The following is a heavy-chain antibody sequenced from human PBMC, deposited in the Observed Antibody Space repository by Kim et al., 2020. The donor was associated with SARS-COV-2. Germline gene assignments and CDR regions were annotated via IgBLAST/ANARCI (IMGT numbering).Heavy chain of an antibody. V-gene: IGHV4-39*01. CDR1: GGSISSSSYY. CDR2: IYYSGST. Sequence: SETLSLTCTVSGGSISSSSYYWGWIRQPPGKGLEWIGSIYYSGSTYYNPSLKSRVTISVDTSKNQFSLKLSSVTAADTAVYYCARGRVVATIMDYWGQGTLVTVSS. J-gene: IGHJ4*02. CDR3: ARGRVVATIMDY. D-gene: IGHD5-12*01.